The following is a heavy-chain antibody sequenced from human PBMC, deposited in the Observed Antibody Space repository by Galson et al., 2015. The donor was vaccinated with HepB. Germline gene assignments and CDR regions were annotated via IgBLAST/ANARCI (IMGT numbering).Heavy chain of an antibody. J-gene: IGHJ4*02. CDR3: AKDFAYDFWSGSDGY. Sequence: SLRLSCAASGFTFSSYGIHWVRQAPGKGLEWVAVISYDGSNKYYADSVKGRFTISRDNSKNTLYLQMNSLRAEDTAVYYCAKDFAYDFWSGSDGYWGQGTLVTVSS. CDR1: GFTFSSYG. V-gene: IGHV3-30*18. D-gene: IGHD3-3*01. CDR2: ISYDGSNK.